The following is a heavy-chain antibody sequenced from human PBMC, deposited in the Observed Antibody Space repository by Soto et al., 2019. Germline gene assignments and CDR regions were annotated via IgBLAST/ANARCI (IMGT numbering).Heavy chain of an antibody. D-gene: IGHD3-10*01. Sequence: EVQLVESGGDLVKPGGSLRLSCADSGFTFSSYSMNWVRQAPGKGLEWVSAISSSSAYIFYADSVKGRFTVSRDNAKNSLYLQMNSLSADDTAVYYCARGGRDITRHLDYWGQGTLVTVSS. CDR3: ARGGRDITRHLDY. J-gene: IGHJ4*02. CDR1: GFTFSSYS. V-gene: IGHV3-21*01. CDR2: ISSSSAYI.